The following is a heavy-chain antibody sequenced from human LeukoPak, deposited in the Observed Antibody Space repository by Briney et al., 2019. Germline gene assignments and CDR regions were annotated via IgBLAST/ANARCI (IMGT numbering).Heavy chain of an antibody. V-gene: IGHV3-23*01. CDR2: IRGRGDKT. J-gene: IGHJ4*02. D-gene: IGHD2-2*01. CDR3: ARDWVTDTAAIDY. CDR1: GFTFSSYA. Sequence: GGSLRLSCAASGFTFSSYAMSWVRQAPGKGLERVAAIRGRGDKTYHADSVKGRFTISRDDSKNTLFLQMNSLRAEDTAVYYCARDWVTDTAAIDYWGQGTLVSVSS.